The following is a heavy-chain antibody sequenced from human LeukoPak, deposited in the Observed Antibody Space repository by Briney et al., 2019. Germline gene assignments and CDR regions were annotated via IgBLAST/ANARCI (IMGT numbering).Heavy chain of an antibody. Sequence: SETLSLTCIVSGGSISNYYWTWIRQPAGKGLEWIGHIYSSGISNYNPSLKSRVSMSMDVSKNQFSLKLNSVTAADTAVYYCARVDFWSTYYTDNRFDPWGQGTLVTVSS. CDR1: GGSISNYY. V-gene: IGHV4-4*07. J-gene: IGHJ5*02. CDR3: ARVDFWSTYYTDNRFDP. CDR2: IYSSGIS. D-gene: IGHD3-3*01.